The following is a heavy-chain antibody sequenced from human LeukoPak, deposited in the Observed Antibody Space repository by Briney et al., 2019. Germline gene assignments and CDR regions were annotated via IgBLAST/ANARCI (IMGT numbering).Heavy chain of an antibody. D-gene: IGHD6-19*01. CDR1: GFTFRSYE. CDR3: ARVVCGSGWYSCWFDP. Sequence: GGSLRLSCAASGFTFRSYEMNWVRQAPGKGLEWITYIRSSGSTIYYADSVKGRFTISRDNAKNSLSLQMNSLRAEDTAVYYCARVVCGSGWYSCWFDPWGQGTLVTVSS. V-gene: IGHV3-48*03. CDR2: IRSSGSTI. J-gene: IGHJ5*02.